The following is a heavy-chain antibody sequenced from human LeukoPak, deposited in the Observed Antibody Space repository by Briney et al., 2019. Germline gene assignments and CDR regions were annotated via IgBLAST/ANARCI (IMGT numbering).Heavy chain of an antibody. D-gene: IGHD3-22*01. CDR2: INPNSGGT. V-gene: IGHV1-2*02. J-gene: IGHJ4*02. Sequence: ASVKVSCKASGYTFTGYYIHWVRQAPGQGLEWMGWINPNSGGTNYIQKFQGRVTMTRDTSISTAYMELSRLRSDDTAVYYCARDERYDSSGYPFDYWGQGALVSISS. CDR1: GYTFTGYY. CDR3: ARDERYDSSGYPFDY.